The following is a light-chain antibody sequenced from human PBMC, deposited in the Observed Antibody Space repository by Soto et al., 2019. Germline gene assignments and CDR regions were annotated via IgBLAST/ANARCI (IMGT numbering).Light chain of an antibody. CDR1: QSVSSN. CDR3: QQYNHWPRMLS. CDR2: GAS. Sequence: EIVMTQSPATLSVSPGERATLSCRASQSVSSNLAWYQQKPGQAPRLLIYGASTRATGIPARFSGSGSGTEFTLTISSLQSEDFAFYYCQQYNHWPRMLSFGGGTKVDNK. J-gene: IGKJ4*01. V-gene: IGKV3-15*01.